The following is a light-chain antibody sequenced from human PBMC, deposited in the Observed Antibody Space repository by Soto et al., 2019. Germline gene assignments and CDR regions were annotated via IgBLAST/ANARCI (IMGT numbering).Light chain of an antibody. CDR3: QQYGSSPVT. CDR1: ESVTGGY. V-gene: IGKV3-20*01. CDR2: GTS. Sequence: DIVLTQSPGTLSLSPGERAALSCRASESVTGGYLAWYQQKPGQAPSLLIYGTSMKATGISDRFTGSGSGTDFTLTNSRLKPEDFAVYYCQQYGSSPVTFGGGTKVEMK. J-gene: IGKJ4*01.